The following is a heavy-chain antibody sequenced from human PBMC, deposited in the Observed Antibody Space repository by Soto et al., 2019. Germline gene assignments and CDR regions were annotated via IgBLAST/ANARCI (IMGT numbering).Heavy chain of an antibody. CDR2: VNPKSGNT. Sequence: QVQLVQSGAEVKKPGASVKVSCKASGYSFSTYDINWVRQAAGQGLEWMGWVNPKSGNTDYAQRCRGRATMTSNTSISTAYMELSALTPEDTAVYYCARPYCDSTSCYTDWFDPWGQGTLVTVSS. CDR1: GYSFSTYD. CDR3: ARPYCDSTSCYTDWFDP. D-gene: IGHD2-2*02. J-gene: IGHJ5*02. V-gene: IGHV1-8*01.